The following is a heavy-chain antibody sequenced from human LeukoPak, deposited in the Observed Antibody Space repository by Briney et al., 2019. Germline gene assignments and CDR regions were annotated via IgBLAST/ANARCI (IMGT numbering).Heavy chain of an antibody. D-gene: IGHD4-17*01. J-gene: IGHJ4*02. CDR1: GASISSGTYY. CDR3: ATDYGDYFDY. Sequence: SETLSLTCTVSGASISSGTYYWGWLRQPAGKGLEWIGRIYTSDSTNYNPSLKSRVTISVDTSKNQFSLKVNSVTAADTAVYYCATDYGDYFDYWGQGTLVTVSS. V-gene: IGHV4-61*02. CDR2: IYTSDST.